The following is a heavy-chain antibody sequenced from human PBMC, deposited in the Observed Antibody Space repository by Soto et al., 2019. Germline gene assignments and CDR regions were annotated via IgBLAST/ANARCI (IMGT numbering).Heavy chain of an antibody. J-gene: IGHJ6*02. CDR3: ARDRYYGSGTYYNFYSGMDV. CDR1: AGSITRGDYY. V-gene: IGHV4-30-4*01. CDR2: NVHSGST. Sequence: PSETLSLISTAPAGSITRGDYYWTWVREPPGKIREWIGNNVHSGSTYYAPALQSRVTISLDTSKNLFSLKLSSVTPADTAVYYCARDRYYGSGTYYNFYSGMDVWGQGTTVTAP. D-gene: IGHD3-10*01.